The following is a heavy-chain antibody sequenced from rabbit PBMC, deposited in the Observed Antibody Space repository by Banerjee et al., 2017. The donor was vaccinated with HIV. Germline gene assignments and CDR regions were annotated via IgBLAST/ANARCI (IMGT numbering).Heavy chain of an antibody. D-gene: IGHD2-1*01. CDR3: ARRPYDDYGDFV. CDR1: GFDLSSYY. Sequence: QEQLEESGGGLVKPEGSLTLTCKASGFDLSSYYMNWVRQAPGKGLEWIGRIYVGEGSTDYASWVNGRFTISSDNAQNTVDLQMNSLTAADTATYFCARRPYDDYGDFVGGPGTLVTVS. V-gene: IGHV1S47*01. J-gene: IGHJ2*01. CDR2: IYVGEGST.